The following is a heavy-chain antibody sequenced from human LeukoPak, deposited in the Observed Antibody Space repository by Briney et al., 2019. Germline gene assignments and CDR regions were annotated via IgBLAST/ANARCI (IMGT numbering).Heavy chain of an antibody. CDR3: AGDFRMTMVDY. CDR2: IYHGGST. J-gene: IGHJ4*02. CDR1: GGSISSYY. V-gene: IGHV4-39*07. D-gene: IGHD4/OR15-4a*01. Sequence: PSETLSLTCTVSGGSISSYYWGWIRQPPGKGLEWIGTIYHGGSTYYNPSLKSRVTISVDTSKNQFSLRLNSVTAADTAVYYCAGDFRMTMVDYWGQGTLVTVSS.